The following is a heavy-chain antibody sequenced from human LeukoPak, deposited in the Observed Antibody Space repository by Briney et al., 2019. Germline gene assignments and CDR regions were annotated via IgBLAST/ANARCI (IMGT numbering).Heavy chain of an antibody. CDR2: ISSSGSTI. D-gene: IGHD3-16*01. CDR1: GFTFSSYE. J-gene: IGHJ5*02. V-gene: IGHV3-48*03. CDR3: AITKYDYWFDP. Sequence: PGGSLRLSCAASGFTFSSYEMNWVRQAPGKGLEWVSYISSSGSTIYYADSVKGRFTISRDNAKNSLYLQMNSLRAEDTAVYYCAITKYDYWFDPWGQGTLVTVSS.